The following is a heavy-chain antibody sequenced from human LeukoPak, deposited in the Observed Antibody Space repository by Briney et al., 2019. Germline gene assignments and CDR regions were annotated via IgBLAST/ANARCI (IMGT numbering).Heavy chain of an antibody. CDR3: ARDGVRYSSSSRAFDI. CDR1: GYSISSGYY. CDR2: IYHSGST. D-gene: IGHD6-6*01. Sequence: SETLSLTCTVSGYSISSGYYWGWIRQPPGKGLEWIGSIYHSGSTYYNPSLKSRVTISVDTSKNQFSLKLSSVTAADTAVYYCARDGVRYSSSSRAFDIWGQGTMVTVSS. V-gene: IGHV4-38-2*02. J-gene: IGHJ3*02.